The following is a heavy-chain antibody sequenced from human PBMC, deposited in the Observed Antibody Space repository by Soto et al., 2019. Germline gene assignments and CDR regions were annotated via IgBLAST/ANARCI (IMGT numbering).Heavy chain of an antibody. V-gene: IGHV1-3*01. CDR2: INAGNGNT. Sequence: ASVKVSCKASGYTFTSYAMHWVRRAPGQRLEWMGWINAGNGNTKYSQKFQGRVTITRDTSASTAYMELSSLRSEDTAVYYCARVRSGYANWDYWGQGTLVTVSS. D-gene: IGHD5-12*01. J-gene: IGHJ4*02. CDR3: ARVRSGYANWDY. CDR1: GYTFTSYA.